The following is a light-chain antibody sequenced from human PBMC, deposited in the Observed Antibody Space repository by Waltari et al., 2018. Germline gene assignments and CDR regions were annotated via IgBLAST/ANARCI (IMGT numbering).Light chain of an antibody. CDR1: STDVGGYNY. CDR2: EVS. J-gene: IGLJ3*02. CDR3: TSYTSSSNWV. V-gene: IGLV2-14*01. Sequence: QSALTQPASVSGSPGQSIAISCTGTSTDVGGYNYVSWYRHHPGKVPKLLIYEVSNRPSGVPDRFSGSKSGNTASLTISGLQAEDEADYYCTSYTSSSNWVFGGGTTLTVL.